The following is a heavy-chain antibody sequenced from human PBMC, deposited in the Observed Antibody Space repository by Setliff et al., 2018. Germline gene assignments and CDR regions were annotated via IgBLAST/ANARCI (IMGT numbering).Heavy chain of an antibody. Sequence: GASVKVSCKASGYTFTDFGITWVRQAPGQGPEWMGWISAYNGKTYYAPQFQGRVIMTTDTSTNTAYMDLRSLRSDDTAVYYCARLVRYCTRTSCQRTPGAEYWGQGTLVTVSS. V-gene: IGHV1-18*01. CDR2: ISAYNGKT. CDR1: GYTFTDFG. J-gene: IGHJ4*02. CDR3: ARLVRYCTRTSCQRTPGAEY. D-gene: IGHD2-2*01.